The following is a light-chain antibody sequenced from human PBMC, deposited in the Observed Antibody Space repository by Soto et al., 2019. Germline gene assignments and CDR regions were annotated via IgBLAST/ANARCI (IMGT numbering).Light chain of an antibody. CDR2: SNS. CDR3: QSYDSSLSGVV. Sequence: QSVLTQPPSVSGAPGQRVTISCTGSSSNIGAGYDVHWYQQLPGTAPKLLIYSNSNRRSGVPDRFSGSKSGTSAYLAITGLQAEDEADYYCQSYDSSLSGVVFGGGTKLTVL. J-gene: IGLJ2*01. V-gene: IGLV1-40*01. CDR1: SSNIGAGYD.